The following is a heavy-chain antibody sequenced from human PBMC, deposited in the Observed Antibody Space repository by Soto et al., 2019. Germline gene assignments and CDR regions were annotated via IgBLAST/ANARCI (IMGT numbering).Heavy chain of an antibody. Sequence: LGESLKISCKGSGYSFAGYWITWVRQKPGKGLEWMGRIDPSDSQTYYSPSFRGHVTISATKSITTVFLQWSSLRASDTAMYYCARQIYDSDTGPNFQYLFDSWGQGTPVTVSS. D-gene: IGHD3-22*01. CDR2: IDPSDSQT. J-gene: IGHJ4*02. CDR3: ARQIYDSDTGPNFQYLFDS. V-gene: IGHV5-10-1*01. CDR1: GYSFAGYW.